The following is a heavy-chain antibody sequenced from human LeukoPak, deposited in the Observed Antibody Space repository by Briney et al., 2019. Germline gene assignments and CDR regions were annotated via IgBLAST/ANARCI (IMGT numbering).Heavy chain of an antibody. D-gene: IGHD6-19*01. J-gene: IGHJ4*02. CDR3: ARDRKASGWYYFDY. CDR2: IKQDGSEK. V-gene: IGHV3-7*01. CDR1: GFTFISYL. Sequence: GGSLRLSCADSGFTFISYLLSWVRAALGTGLEWVANIKQDGSEKYYVDSVKGRFTISRDNAKNSLYLQMNSLRAEDTAVYYCARDRKASGWYYFDYWGQGTLVTVSS.